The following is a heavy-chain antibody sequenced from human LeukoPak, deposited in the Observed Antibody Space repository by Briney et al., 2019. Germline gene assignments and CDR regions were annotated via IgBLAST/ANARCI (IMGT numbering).Heavy chain of an antibody. V-gene: IGHV1-2*02. J-gene: IGHJ4*02. CDR1: GYTFTGYY. D-gene: IGHD5-18*01. Sequence: ASVKVSCKASGYTFTGYYMHWVRQAPGQGLEWMGWINPDSGGTNYAQKFQGRVTMTRDTSISTAYMELSRLRSDDTAVYYCARGGLDTAMACDYWGQGTLVTVSS. CDR2: INPDSGGT. CDR3: ARGGLDTAMACDY.